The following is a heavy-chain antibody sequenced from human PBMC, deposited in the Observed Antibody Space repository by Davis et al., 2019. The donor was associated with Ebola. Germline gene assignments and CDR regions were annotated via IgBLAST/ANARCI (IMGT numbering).Heavy chain of an antibody. V-gene: IGHV4-34*01. CDR1: GGSFSGYY. Sequence: MPSETLSLTCAVYGGSFSGYYWSWIRQTPRKGLEWIGDISHSGSTNYNPSLKSRVTISMDTSKNQFSLKLNSVTAADTAVYYCARRGSGWSHWGQGTLVTVSS. J-gene: IGHJ4*02. D-gene: IGHD6-19*01. CDR2: ISHSGST. CDR3: ARRGSGWSH.